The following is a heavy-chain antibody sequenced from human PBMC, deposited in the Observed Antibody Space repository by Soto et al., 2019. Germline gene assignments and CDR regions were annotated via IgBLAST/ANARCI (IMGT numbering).Heavy chain of an antibody. V-gene: IGHV3-30-3*01. CDR1: GFTFSSYA. J-gene: IGHJ6*02. Sequence: GGSLRLSCAASGFTFSSYAMHWVRQAPGKGLEWVAVISYDGSNKYYADSVKGRFTISRDNSKNTLYLQMNSLRAEDTAVYYCARTDCGDYVYYYYGMDVWGQGTTVTVSS. D-gene: IGHD4-17*01. CDR2: ISYDGSNK. CDR3: ARTDCGDYVYYYYGMDV.